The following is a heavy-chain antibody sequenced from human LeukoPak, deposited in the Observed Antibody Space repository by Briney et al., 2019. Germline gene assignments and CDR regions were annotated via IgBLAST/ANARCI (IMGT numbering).Heavy chain of an antibody. CDR3: AREDSGFQN. CDR2: IYHTGGT. D-gene: IGHD3-9*01. J-gene: IGHJ3*01. V-gene: IGHV4-59*01. Sequence: SETLSLTFTVSGCSFNDYFWRWVREPPGKGLEWIGDIYHTGGTHYNPSLKSPATMSLDTYKNPFSLTLSSVTALDTAVYFCAREDSGFQNWGQGTMVTVSS. CDR1: GCSFNDYF.